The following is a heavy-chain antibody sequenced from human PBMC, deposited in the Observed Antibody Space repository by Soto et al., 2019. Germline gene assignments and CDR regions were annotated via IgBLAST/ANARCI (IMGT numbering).Heavy chain of an antibody. D-gene: IGHD3-22*01. J-gene: IGHJ4*02. V-gene: IGHV4-31*03. CDR3: ARVKYYYDSSGYSAFDY. Sequence: SETLSLTCTVSGGSISSGGYYWSWNRQHPGKGLEWIGYIYYSGSTYYNPSLKSRVTISVDTSKNQFSLKLSSVTAADTAVYYCARVKYYYDSSGYSAFDYWGQGTLVTVSS. CDR1: GGSISSGGYY. CDR2: IYYSGST.